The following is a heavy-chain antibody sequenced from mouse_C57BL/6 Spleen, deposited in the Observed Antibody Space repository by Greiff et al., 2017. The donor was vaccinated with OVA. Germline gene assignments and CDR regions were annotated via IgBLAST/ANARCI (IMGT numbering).Heavy chain of an antibody. J-gene: IGHJ3*01. CDR2: IYPGSGNT. D-gene: IGHD2-4*01. Sequence: QVQLQQSGAELVRPGASVKLSCKASGFTFTDYYINWVKQRPGQGLEWIARIYPGSGNTYYNEKFKGKATLTAEKASSTAYEQLSSLTSEDSAVDVCARYDYDGGFAYWGQGTLVTVSA. V-gene: IGHV1-76*01. CDR1: GFTFTDYY. CDR3: ARYDYDGGFAY.